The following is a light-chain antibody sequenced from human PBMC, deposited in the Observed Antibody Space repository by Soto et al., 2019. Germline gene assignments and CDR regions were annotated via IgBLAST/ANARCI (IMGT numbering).Light chain of an antibody. CDR3: SSYTNNSPDL. Sequence: QSALTQPASVSGSPGQSITISCTGTASDVGAYNYVSWYQEHPARAPKLIIYEVSTRPSGVSNRFSGSKSGNTASLTISGLQAEDEAYYYCSSYTNNSPDLFGTGTKLTVL. V-gene: IGLV2-14*01. CDR2: EVS. CDR1: ASDVGAYNY. J-gene: IGLJ1*01.